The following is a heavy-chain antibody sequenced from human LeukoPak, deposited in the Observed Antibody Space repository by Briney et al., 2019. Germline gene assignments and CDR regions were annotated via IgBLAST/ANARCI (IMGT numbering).Heavy chain of an antibody. CDR2: IYHSGST. CDR1: GGSFSNSPYY. J-gene: IGHJ4*02. D-gene: IGHD5-18*01. V-gene: IGHV4-39*01. Sequence: SETLSLTCTVSGGSFSNSPYYWGWIRQPPGKGLEWIGTIYHSGSTYYNPSLKSRVTISVDTSKNQFSLKLSSVTAADTAVYYCARASWRQLWLPDYWGQGTLVTVSS. CDR3: ARASWRQLWLPDY.